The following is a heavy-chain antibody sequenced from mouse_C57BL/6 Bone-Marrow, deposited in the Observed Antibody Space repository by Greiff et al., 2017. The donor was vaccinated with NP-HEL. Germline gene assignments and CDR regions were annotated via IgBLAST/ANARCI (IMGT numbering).Heavy chain of an antibody. CDR3: ARSDSSGYEFAY. D-gene: IGHD3-2*02. V-gene: IGHV1-63*01. Sequence: QVHVKQSGAELVRPGTSVKMSCKASGYTFTNYWIGWAKQRPGHGLEWIGDIYPGGGYTNYNEKFKGKATLTADKSSSTAYMQFSSLTSEDSAIYYCARSDSSGYEFAYWGQGTLVTVSA. CDR2: IYPGGGYT. J-gene: IGHJ3*01. CDR1: GYTFTNYW.